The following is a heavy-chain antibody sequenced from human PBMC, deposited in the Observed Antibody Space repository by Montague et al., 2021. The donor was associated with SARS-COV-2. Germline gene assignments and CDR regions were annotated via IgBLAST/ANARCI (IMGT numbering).Heavy chain of an antibody. CDR2: IYYSGST. CDR3: ARSWGQWLLWGYYFDH. J-gene: IGHJ4*02. Sequence: SETLSLTCTLSGGSISSSSYYWGWIRQPPGKGLEWIGSIYYSGSTYYXPSLKSRVTISVDTSKNQFSLKLSSVTAADTAVYYCARSWGQWLLWGYYFDHWGQGTLVTVSS. CDR1: GGSISSSSYY. V-gene: IGHV4-39*01. D-gene: IGHD6-19*01.